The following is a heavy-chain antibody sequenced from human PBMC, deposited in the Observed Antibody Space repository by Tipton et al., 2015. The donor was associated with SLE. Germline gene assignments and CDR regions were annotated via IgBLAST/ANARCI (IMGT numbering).Heavy chain of an antibody. J-gene: IGHJ4*02. Sequence: TLSLTCTVSGGSISSSSYYWDWIRQPPGRGLEWIGSMYYSGGTYYNPSLKSRVTISIDTSKNQFSLKLSSMTAADTAVYYCARHERWPHFDYWGQGTLVTVSS. V-gene: IGHV4-39*07. D-gene: IGHD6-19*01. CDR1: GGSISSSSYY. CDR3: ARHERWPHFDY. CDR2: MYYSGGT.